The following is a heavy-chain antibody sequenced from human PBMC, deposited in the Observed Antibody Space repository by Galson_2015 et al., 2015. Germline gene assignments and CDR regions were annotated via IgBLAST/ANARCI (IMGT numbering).Heavy chain of an antibody. J-gene: IGHJ4*02. CDR2: ISYDGSNK. CDR3: AKDTCRVGDCYSVDY. CDR1: GFTFSSYG. D-gene: IGHD2-21*02. Sequence: SLRLSCAASGFTFSSYGMHWVRQAPGKGLEWVAVISYDGSNKYYADSVKGRSTISRDNSKNTLYLQMNSLRAEDTAVYYCAKDTCRVGDCYSVDYWGQGTLVTVSS. V-gene: IGHV3-30*18.